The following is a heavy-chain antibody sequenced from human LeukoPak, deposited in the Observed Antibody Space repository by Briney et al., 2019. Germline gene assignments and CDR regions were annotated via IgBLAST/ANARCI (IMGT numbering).Heavy chain of an antibody. V-gene: IGHV4-39*01. D-gene: IGHD6-19*01. CDR3: ARHNIAVAGYYFDY. CDR2: ISYSRST. CDR1: GGSISSSRYY. J-gene: IGHJ4*02. Sequence: SETLSLTCTVSGGSISSSRYYWAWVRQPPGKGLDWIGSISYSRSTYYNSSLKSRLTISVDTSKNQFSLRLSSVTAADTAVYYCARHNIAVAGYYFDYWGQGTLVTVSS.